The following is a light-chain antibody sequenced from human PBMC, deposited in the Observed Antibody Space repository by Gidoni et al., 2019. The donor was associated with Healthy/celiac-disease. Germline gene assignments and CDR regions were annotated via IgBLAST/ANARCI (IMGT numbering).Light chain of an antibody. CDR2: GAS. CDR1: PSVSSN. CDR3: QQYNNWPPGF. J-gene: IGKJ2*01. V-gene: IGKV3-15*01. Sequence: EIVMTQSPATLSVSPGERATLSCRASPSVSSNLAWYQQKPGQAPRLLIYGASTRATGIPARFSGSGSGTEFTLTISSLQSEDFAVYYCQQYNNWPPGFFGQGTKLEIK.